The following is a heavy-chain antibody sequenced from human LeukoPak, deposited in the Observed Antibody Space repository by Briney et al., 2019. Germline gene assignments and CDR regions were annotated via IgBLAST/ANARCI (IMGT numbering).Heavy chain of an antibody. CDR2: ISSSSSTI. CDR1: GFTFSNYS. V-gene: IGHV3-48*04. D-gene: IGHD3-9*01. J-gene: IGHJ5*02. Sequence: GGSLRLSCAASGFTFSNYSMSWVRQAPGKGLEWVSCISSSSSTIYYADSVKGRFTISRDNAKNSLYLQMNNLRVEDTAVYYCARAPTKFRRDWFDPRGQGTLVTVSS. CDR3: ARAPTKFRRDWFDP.